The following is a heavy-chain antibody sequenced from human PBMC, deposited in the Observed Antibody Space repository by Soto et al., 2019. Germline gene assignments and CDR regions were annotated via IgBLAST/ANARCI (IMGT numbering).Heavy chain of an antibody. D-gene: IGHD3-16*01. CDR3: ARFNRWGYFDY. CDR1: GFTFSSYG. CDR2: IWYDGSNK. Sequence: QVQLVESGGGVVQPGRSLRLSRAASGFTFSSYGMHWVRQAPGKGLEWVAVIWYDGSNKYYADSVKGRFTISRDNSKNTLYLQMNSLRAEDTAVYYCARFNRWGYFDYWGQGTLVTVSS. V-gene: IGHV3-33*01. J-gene: IGHJ4*02.